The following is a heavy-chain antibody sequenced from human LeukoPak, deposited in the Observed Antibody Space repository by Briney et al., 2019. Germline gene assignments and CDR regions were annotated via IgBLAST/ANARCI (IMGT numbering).Heavy chain of an antibody. J-gene: IGHJ3*02. CDR2: ISVSGNT. V-gene: IGHV3-23*01. Sequence: PGGSLRLSCAASGFTLSSYAMSWVRQAPGKGLEWVSAISVSGNTYHADSVKGRFTISRDNSKNTLYLQMNSLRAEDTAVYYCAKVMSSGWWTAFDIWGQGTMVTVSS. CDR1: GFTLSSYA. CDR3: AKVMSSGWWTAFDI. D-gene: IGHD6-19*01.